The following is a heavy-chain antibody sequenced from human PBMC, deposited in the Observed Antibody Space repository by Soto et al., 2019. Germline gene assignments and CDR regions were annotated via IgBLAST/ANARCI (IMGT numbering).Heavy chain of an antibody. CDR1: GFTFIGYS. J-gene: IGHJ5*02. Sequence: ASVKVSCKASGFTFIGYSIHWVRQAPGQGLEWIGWINPNTGDTNYAQNFHDRVTMTTDTSISTAYVELSSLTSDDTATYFCARERGTYFGSGTFYYRLDPWGQGVMVTVYS. CDR2: INPNTGDT. D-gene: IGHD3-10*01. CDR3: ARERGTYFGSGTFYYRLDP. V-gene: IGHV1-2*02.